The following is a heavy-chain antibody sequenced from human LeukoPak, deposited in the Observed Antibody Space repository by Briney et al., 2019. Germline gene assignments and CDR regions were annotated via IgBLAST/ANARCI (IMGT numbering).Heavy chain of an antibody. J-gene: IGHJ3*02. D-gene: IGHD4-23*01. CDR2: ISAYNGNT. V-gene: IGHV1-18*01. CDR1: GYTFTSYG. CDR3: ARVPTVVTPGAFDI. Sequence: ASVKVSCKASGYTFTSYGISWVRQAPGQGLEWMGWISAYNGNTDYAQKLQGRVTMTTDTSTSTAYMELRSLRSDDTAVYYCARVPTVVTPGAFDIWGQGQWSPSLQ.